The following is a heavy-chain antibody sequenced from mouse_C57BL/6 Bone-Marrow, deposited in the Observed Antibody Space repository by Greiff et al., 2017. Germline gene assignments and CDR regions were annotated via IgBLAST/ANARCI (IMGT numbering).Heavy chain of an antibody. CDR1: GYTFTSSG. CDR3: ARQLRPYYYAMDY. CDR2: IYPRSGNT. Sequence: VQLQQSGAELARPGASVKLSCKASGYTFTSSGISWVKQRTGQGLEWIGEIYPRSGNTYYNEKFKGKATLTADKSSSTAYMELRSLTSEDSAVYFCARQLRPYYYAMDYWGQGTSVTVSS. D-gene: IGHD3-2*02. V-gene: IGHV1-81*01. J-gene: IGHJ4*01.